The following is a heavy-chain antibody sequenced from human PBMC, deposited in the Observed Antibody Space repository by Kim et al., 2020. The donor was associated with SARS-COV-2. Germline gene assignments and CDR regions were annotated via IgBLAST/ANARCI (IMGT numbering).Heavy chain of an antibody. V-gene: IGHV1-69*13. CDR2: IISMFGTT. Sequence: SVKVSCKTSGGTISDYVISWVRQAPGQGLEWMGGIISMFGTTGYAEKFQGRVTITADASSSTAYMELSNLRSEDTAVYYCASALRAYFYYHGMDVWGQGTTVTVYS. J-gene: IGHJ6*02. CDR1: GGTISDYV. CDR3: ASALRAYFYYHGMDV.